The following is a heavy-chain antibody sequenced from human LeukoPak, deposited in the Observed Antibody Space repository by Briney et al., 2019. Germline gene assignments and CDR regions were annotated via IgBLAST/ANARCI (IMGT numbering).Heavy chain of an antibody. CDR1: GGSISSSNW. Sequence: SETLSLTCAVSGGSISSSNWWSWVRQSPGTGLEWIGKIYHTGSTNYNPSLKSRVTISVDTSKNQFSLKLSSVTAADTAVYYCARERSSGWYIRLGYFDYWGQGTLVTVSS. J-gene: IGHJ4*02. D-gene: IGHD6-19*01. V-gene: IGHV4-4*02. CDR3: ARERSSGWYIRLGYFDY. CDR2: IYHTGST.